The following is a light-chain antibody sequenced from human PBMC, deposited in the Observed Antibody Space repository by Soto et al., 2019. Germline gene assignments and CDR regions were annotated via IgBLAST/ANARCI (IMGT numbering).Light chain of an antibody. CDR3: QQYGSSPRT. V-gene: IGKV3-20*01. CDR2: GAT. J-gene: IGKJ1*01. Sequence: PGERATLSCRASQTVSSSYLAWYQQKLGQAPRLLIYGATSRATGIPDRFSGSGSGTDFTLTISRLEPEDFAVYYCQQYGSSPRTFGQGTKVEIK. CDR1: QTVSSSY.